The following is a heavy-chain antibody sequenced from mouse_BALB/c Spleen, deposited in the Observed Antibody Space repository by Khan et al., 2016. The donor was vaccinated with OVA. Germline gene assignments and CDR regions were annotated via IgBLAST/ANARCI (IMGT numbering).Heavy chain of an antibody. J-gene: IGHJ1*01. CDR2: ISSGGST. V-gene: IGHV5-6-5*01. CDR1: GFTFSSYA. D-gene: IGHD1-1*01. CDR3: ARGHYYGSSYDYWYFDV. Sequence: EVELVESGGGLVKPGGSLKLSCAASGFTFSSYAMSWVRQTPEKRLEWVASISSGGSTYYPDSVKGRFTFSRDNARNILYLQMSSLRAEDTAMYYCARGHYYGSSYDYWYFDVWGAGTTVTVSS.